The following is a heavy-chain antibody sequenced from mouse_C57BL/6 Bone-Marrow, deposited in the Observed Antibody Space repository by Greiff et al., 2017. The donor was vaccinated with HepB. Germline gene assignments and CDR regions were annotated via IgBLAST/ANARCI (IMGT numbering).Heavy chain of an antibody. CDR1: GYTFTSYW. CDR2: IYPGNSDT. V-gene: IGHV1-5*01. Sequence: EVQLQQSGTVLARPGASVKMSCKTSGYTFTSYWMHWVKQRPGQGLEWIGAIYPGNSDTSYNQKFKGKAKLTAVTSASTAYMELSSLTNEDSAVYYCTRLLSNTGYYFDYWGQGTTLTGSS. J-gene: IGHJ2*01. CDR3: TRLLSNTGYYFDY. D-gene: IGHD2-1*01.